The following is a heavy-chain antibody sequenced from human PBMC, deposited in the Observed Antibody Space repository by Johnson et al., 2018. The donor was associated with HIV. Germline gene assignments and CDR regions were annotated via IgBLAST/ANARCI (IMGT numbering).Heavy chain of an antibody. V-gene: IGHV3-30*04. CDR1: GFTFSSYA. CDR2: ISYDGSNK. D-gene: IGHD3-22*01. J-gene: IGHJ3*02. Sequence: QVQLVESGGGVVQPGRSLRLSCAASGFTFSSYAMHWVRQAPGKGLEWVAVISYDGSNKYYADSVKGRFTIYRDNSKNTRYLQMNSLRAEDTAVYYWARGWGRNYYDIKGDGFDIWGQGTMVTVSS. CDR3: ARGWGRNYYDIKGDGFDI.